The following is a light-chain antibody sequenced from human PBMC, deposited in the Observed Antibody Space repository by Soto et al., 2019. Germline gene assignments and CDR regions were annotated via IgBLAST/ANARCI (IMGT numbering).Light chain of an antibody. V-gene: IGKV1-5*03. CDR3: QQYNSYYRT. J-gene: IGKJ2*01. Sequence: DIQMTQSPSTLSASVGDRVTITCRASQSISSWLAWYQQKPGKAPKLLIYKASSLESGVPSRFSGSGSGTEFTLTSSSLQPDDFATYCCQQYNSYYRTFGQGTKLEMK. CDR2: KAS. CDR1: QSISSW.